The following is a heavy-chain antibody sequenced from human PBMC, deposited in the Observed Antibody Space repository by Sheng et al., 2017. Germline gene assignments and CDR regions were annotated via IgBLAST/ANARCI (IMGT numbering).Heavy chain of an antibody. D-gene: IGHD3-3*01. V-gene: IGHV3-33*01. Sequence: QVQLVESGGGVVQPGRSLRLSCAASGFTFSSYGMHWVRQAPGKGLEWVAVIWYDGSNKYYADSVKGRFTISRDNSKNTLYLQMNSLRAEDTAVYYCARVGKDFWSGSYYYYYYGMDVWGQGTTVTVSS. J-gene: IGHJ6*02. CDR1: GFTFSSYG. CDR2: IWYDGSNK. CDR3: ARVGKDFWSGSYYYYYYGMDV.